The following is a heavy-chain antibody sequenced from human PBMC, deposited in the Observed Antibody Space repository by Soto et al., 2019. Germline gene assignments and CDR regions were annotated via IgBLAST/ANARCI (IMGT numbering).Heavy chain of an antibody. Sequence: SETLSVTCTVSGGSVTNSSYYWGWIRQSPGKGLEWIGSVYYRGRSYSKSSVKSRVTISVDTSKNRFSLSLNSVIASDTAVYFCVSQRTTVPTQAYFDYWGPGALVTVSS. J-gene: IGHJ4*02. CDR3: VSQRTTVPTQAYFDY. CDR2: VYYRGRS. D-gene: IGHD4-17*01. V-gene: IGHV4-39*01. CDR1: GGSVTNSSYY.